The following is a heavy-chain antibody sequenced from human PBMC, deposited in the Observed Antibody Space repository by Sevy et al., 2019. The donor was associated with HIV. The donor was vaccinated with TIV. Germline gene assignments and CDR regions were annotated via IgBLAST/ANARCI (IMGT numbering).Heavy chain of an antibody. CDR2: ISPSGITK. J-gene: IGHJ4*02. Sequence: GGSLRLSCEASGFRFSDYYMSWIRVASGKGLECVSYISPSGITKYYADSVKGRFTISRDFAKNSLSLQMNSLKADDTAVYFCARGMGWIQTWLPDYWGQGTLVTVSS. CDR3: ARGMGWIQTWLPDY. CDR1: GFRFSDYY. V-gene: IGHV3-11*01. D-gene: IGHD5-18*01.